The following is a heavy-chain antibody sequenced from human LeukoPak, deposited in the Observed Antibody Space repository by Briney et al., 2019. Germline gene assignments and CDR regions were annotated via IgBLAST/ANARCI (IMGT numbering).Heavy chain of an antibody. Sequence: GASVKVSCKASGFTFTSSAVQWVRQARGQRLEWIGWIVVGSGNTNYAQKFQERVTITRDMSTSTAYMELSSLRSEDTAVYYCARDVIYSSGWYDYWGQGTLVTVSS. V-gene: IGHV1-58*01. J-gene: IGHJ4*02. CDR2: IVVGSGNT. D-gene: IGHD6-19*01. CDR3: ARDVIYSSGWYDY. CDR1: GFTFTSSA.